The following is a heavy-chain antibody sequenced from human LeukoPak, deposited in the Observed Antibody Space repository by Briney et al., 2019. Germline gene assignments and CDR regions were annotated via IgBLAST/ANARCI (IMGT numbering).Heavy chain of an antibody. CDR1: GFPFSSYS. D-gene: IGHD3-22*01. V-gene: IGHV3-21*01. Sequence: GSLRLSCAASGFPFSSYSMNWVRQAPGKGLEWVSSISSSSSYIYYADSGKGRFTISRDNAKNSLYLQMNSLRAEDTAVYYCARAPHNYESSGYYAFYYYYGMDVWGQGTTVTVSS. CDR3: ARAPHNYESSGYYAFYYYYGMDV. J-gene: IGHJ6*02. CDR2: ISSSSSYI.